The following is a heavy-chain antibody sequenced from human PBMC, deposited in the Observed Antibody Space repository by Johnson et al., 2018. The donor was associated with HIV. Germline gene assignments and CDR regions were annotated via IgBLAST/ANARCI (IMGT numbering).Heavy chain of an antibody. Sequence: QVQVVESGGGVVQPGRSLRLSCAASGFTLSSYAIHWVRQAPGKGLEWVAVISYDGGNKYYADSVNGRFPISRDNSKNTLYLQMNSLRAEDTAVYYCARGRPRWEPLRGGAFDLWGQGTMVTVSS. V-gene: IGHV3-30*04. CDR1: GFTLSSYA. J-gene: IGHJ3*01. CDR3: ARGRPRWEPLRGGAFDL. CDR2: ISYDGGNK. D-gene: IGHD1-26*01.